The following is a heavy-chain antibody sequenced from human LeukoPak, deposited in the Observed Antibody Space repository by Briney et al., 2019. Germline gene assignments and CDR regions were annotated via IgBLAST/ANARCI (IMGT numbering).Heavy chain of an antibody. Sequence: GGSLRLSCEASGFTFNKFAMSWVRQAPGKGPEWVSAIGSSGATTFYADSVKGRCTISRDNSKNTVYLEMNSLRAEDTAIYYCAKVSVGPLSRPTHVALYYGMDVWGQGTTVSVSS. J-gene: IGHJ6*02. D-gene: IGHD2-8*01. CDR2: IGSSGATT. CDR3: AKVSVGPLSRPTHVALYYGMDV. V-gene: IGHV3-23*01. CDR1: GFTFNKFA.